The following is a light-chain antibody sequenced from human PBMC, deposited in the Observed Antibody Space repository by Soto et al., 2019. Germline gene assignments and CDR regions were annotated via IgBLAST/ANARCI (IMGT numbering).Light chain of an antibody. CDR1: QSISSY. J-gene: IGKJ4*01. CDR2: AAS. Sequence: DIQKTQSPSSLSASVGDRVTITCRASQSISSYLNWYQQKPGKAPKLLIYAASSLQSGVPSRFSGSGSGTDFTLTISSLQPADFATYYCQQRYSTPITFGGGTKVEIK. CDR3: QQRYSTPIT. V-gene: IGKV1-39*01.